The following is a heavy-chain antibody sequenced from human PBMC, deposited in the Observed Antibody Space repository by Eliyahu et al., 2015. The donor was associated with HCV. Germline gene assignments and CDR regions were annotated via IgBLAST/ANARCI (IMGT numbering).Heavy chain of an antibody. CDR1: GFSFRXXCC. V-gene: IGHV3-7*03. J-gene: IGHJ4*02. D-gene: IGHD4-17*01. CDR3: ARMSEPGFGDRYLDN. CDR2: IKEDGSQK. Sequence: EVQLVESGGDLVPLGGSRXLPCKASGFSFRXXCCMXTWVRQAPGKGREXVANIKEDGSQKQYVASVKGRFSLSRDNANNLVYLQMNSLRAEDSAVYFCARMSEPGFGDRYLDNWGQGTLVSVS.